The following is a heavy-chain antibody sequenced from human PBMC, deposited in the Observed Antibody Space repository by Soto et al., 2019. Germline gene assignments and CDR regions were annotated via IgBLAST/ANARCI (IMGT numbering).Heavy chain of an antibody. J-gene: IGHJ4*02. CDR2: IYHTGTL. CDR1: GGSITSSEYS. Sequence: PSETLSLTCKVSGGSITSSEYSWNWIRQAPGKGLEWIGFIYHTGTLYYNPSLKSRVTISLDRSENLFSLKLSSVTAADTAVYFCARDHYSSSSPKYFDSWGQGTLVTVS. V-gene: IGHV4-30-2*01. CDR3: ARDHYSSSSPKYFDS. D-gene: IGHD6-6*01.